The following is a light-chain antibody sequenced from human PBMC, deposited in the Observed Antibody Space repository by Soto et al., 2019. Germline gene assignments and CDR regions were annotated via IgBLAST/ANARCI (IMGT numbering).Light chain of an antibody. CDR2: AAS. CDR3: QHTYNTPRT. Sequence: DIQMTQTPAALSASVGERVTITCRASQTISNYLHWYQQKPGQAPKLLISAASSLQSGVPSRFSGSGYGTDFTLTISSLQPEDFATYYCQHTYNTPRTFGQGTQLDIK. CDR1: QTISNY. V-gene: IGKV1-39*01. J-gene: IGKJ2*01.